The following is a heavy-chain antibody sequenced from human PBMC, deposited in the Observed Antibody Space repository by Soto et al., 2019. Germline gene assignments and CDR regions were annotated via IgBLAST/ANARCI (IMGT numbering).Heavy chain of an antibody. CDR3: ARSIRGPRRFNGMDV. V-gene: IGHV2-70*13. D-gene: IGHD1-20*01. CDR1: GFSLTSPGMC. Sequence: SGPTLVNPTETLTLTCTFSGFSLTSPGMCVIWIRQSPGKALEWLALIERDDDDKYYSTSLKTRLTISKDTRKNQVVLTMANMEPADTATYYCARSIRGPRRFNGMDVWGQGTTVTVSS. CDR2: IERDDDDK. J-gene: IGHJ6*02.